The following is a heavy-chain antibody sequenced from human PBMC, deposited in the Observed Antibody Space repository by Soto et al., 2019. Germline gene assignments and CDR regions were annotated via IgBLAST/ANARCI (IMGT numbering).Heavy chain of an antibody. CDR3: ARDGTFNANYIWGSYRYNRPDYYYYMDV. J-gene: IGHJ6*03. CDR1: GGSISSYY. D-gene: IGHD3-16*02. Sequence: SETLSLTCTVSGGSISSYYWSWIRQPPGKGLEWIGYIYYSGSTNYNPSLKSRVTISVDTSKNQFSLKLSSVTAADTAVYYCARDGTFNANYIWGSYRYNRPDYYYYMDVWGKGTTVTVSS. CDR2: IYYSGST. V-gene: IGHV4-59*01.